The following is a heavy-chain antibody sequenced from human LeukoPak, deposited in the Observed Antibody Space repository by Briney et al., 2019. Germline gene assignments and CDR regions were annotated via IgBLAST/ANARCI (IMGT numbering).Heavy chain of an antibody. CDR2: ISGSGGST. J-gene: IGHJ3*02. D-gene: IGHD6-19*01. CDR1: GCTFSSYA. CDR3: ARTTGWLVYDAFDI. V-gene: IGHV3-23*01. Sequence: PGASLRLSCADSGCTFSSYAMSWVRQAPGKGLEWVSAISGSGGSTYYADSVKGRFTISRDNSKNTLYLQMNSLRAEDTAVYYCARTTGWLVYDAFDIWGQGTMVTVSS.